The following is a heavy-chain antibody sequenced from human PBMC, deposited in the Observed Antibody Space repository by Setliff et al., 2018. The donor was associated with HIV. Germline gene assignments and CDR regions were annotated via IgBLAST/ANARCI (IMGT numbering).Heavy chain of an antibody. J-gene: IGHJ4*02. Sequence: PSETLSLTCTVSGGSIISSSYYWGWIRQPPGKGLEWIGTMYYRGTTYNNPSLKSRVTFSADTSKNQFSLNLNSVTATDTAVYYCVRQGLTMNRGVPAPILYYFDYWGQGILVTVLL. CDR2: MYYRGTT. CDR3: VRQGLTMNRGVPAPILYYFDY. CDR1: GGSIISSSYY. V-gene: IGHV4-39*01. D-gene: IGHD3-10*01.